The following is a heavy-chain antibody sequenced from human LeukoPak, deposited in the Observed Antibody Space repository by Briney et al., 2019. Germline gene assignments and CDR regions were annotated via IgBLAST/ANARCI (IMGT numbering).Heavy chain of an antibody. CDR3: ARGYSSGWYTAEYFQH. CDR2: INPSGGST. J-gene: IGHJ1*01. CDR1: GYTFTSYY. D-gene: IGHD6-19*01. V-gene: IGHV1-46*01. Sequence: ASVKVSCKASGYTFTSYYMHWVRQAPGQGLEWMGIINPSGGSTSYAQKSQGRVTMTRDTPTSTVYMELSSLRSEDTAVYYCARGYSSGWYTAEYFQHWGQGTLVTVSS.